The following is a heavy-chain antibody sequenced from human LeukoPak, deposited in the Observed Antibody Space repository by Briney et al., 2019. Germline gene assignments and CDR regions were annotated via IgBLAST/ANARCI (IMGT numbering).Heavy chain of an antibody. CDR1: GFNFSNYA. CDR3: AKARAAVVEAAINY. D-gene: IGHD2-15*01. J-gene: IGHJ4*02. V-gene: IGHV3-23*01. CDR2: VNSNDRP. Sequence: GGSLRLSCAASGFNFSNYAMTWVRQAPGKRLEWVSTVNSNDRPYYADSVKGRFTISRDNSKNTLYLQMNTLRVEDTALYYCAKARAAVVEAAINYWGQGILVTVSS.